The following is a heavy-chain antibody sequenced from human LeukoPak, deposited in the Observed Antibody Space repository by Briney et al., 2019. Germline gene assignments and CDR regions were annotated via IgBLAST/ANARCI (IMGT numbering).Heavy chain of an antibody. CDR1: GDSVSSNSAA. CDR3: ARDRYYYDSSGYYGMDV. Sequence: SQTLSLTCAISGDSVSSNSAAWNWIRQSPSRGLEWLGRTYYRSKWYNDYAVSVKSRITINPDTSKNQFSLQLSSVTPEDTAVYYCARDRYYYDSSGYYGMDVWGQGTTVTVSS. V-gene: IGHV6-1*01. D-gene: IGHD3-22*01. J-gene: IGHJ6*02. CDR2: TYYRSKWYN.